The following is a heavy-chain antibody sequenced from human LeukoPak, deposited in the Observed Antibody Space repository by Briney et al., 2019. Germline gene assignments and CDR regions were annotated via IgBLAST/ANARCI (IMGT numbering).Heavy chain of an antibody. CDR3: ARDSGDGYTRPLDY. J-gene: IGHJ4*02. Sequence: ASVKVSCKASGGTFSSYAISWVRQAPGQGLEWMGGIIPIFGTANYAQKFQGRVTITADESTSTAYMELSSLRSEDTAVYYCARDSGDGYTRPLDYWGQRTLVTVSS. CDR1: GGTFSSYA. V-gene: IGHV1-69*01. D-gene: IGHD5-24*01. CDR2: IIPIFGTA.